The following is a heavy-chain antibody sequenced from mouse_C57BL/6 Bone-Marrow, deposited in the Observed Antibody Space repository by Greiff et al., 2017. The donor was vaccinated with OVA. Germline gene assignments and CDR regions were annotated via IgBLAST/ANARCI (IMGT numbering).Heavy chain of an antibody. D-gene: IGHD2-1*01. V-gene: IGHV14-2*01. Sequence: VQLKQSGAELVKPGASVKLSCTASGFNIKDYYMHWVKQRTEQGLEWIGRIDPEDGDTKYAPKFQGKATITADTSSNTAYLQLSSLTSEDTAVYYCARSHGIYYFDYWGQGTTLTVSS. CDR2: IDPEDGDT. CDR3: ARSHGIYYFDY. CDR1: GFNIKDYY. J-gene: IGHJ2*01.